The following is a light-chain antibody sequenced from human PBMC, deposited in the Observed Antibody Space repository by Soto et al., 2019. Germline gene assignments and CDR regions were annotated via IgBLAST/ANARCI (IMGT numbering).Light chain of an antibody. J-gene: IGKJ1*01. CDR1: QSVSSTY. CDR3: QQFGSSVT. CDR2: RTS. V-gene: IGKV3-20*01. Sequence: EIVLTQSPGTVSLSPGERATLSCRASQSVSSTYLAWYQQKPGQAPRLLIYRTSTRATGIPDRFSGSGSGTDFTLTISRLEPEDFAVYYCQQFGSSVTFGQGTKVDIK.